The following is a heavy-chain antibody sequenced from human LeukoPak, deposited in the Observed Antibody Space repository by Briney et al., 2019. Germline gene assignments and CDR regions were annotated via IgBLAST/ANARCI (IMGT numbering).Heavy chain of an antibody. D-gene: IGHD6-19*01. CDR3: ARTSSGWYAVS. CDR2: VYNGGST. CDR1: GGSIRTYH. J-gene: IGHJ5*02. V-gene: IGHV4-59*01. Sequence: SETLPLTCTVSGGSIRTYHWTWFRQPPGKGLEWIGHVYNGGSTNYNPSLKSRVTISVDTSKNQFSLILSSVTTADTAVYFCARTSSGWYAVSWGQGTLVTVSS.